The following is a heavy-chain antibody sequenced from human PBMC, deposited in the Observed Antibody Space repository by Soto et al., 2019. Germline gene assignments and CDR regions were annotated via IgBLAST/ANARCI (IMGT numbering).Heavy chain of an antibody. CDR3: AKDSFINLRGYDSY. D-gene: IGHD5-12*01. CDR1: GFTFSTYA. CDR2: ISGSGDST. Sequence: EVQLLESGGGLVQPGGSLRLSCAASGFTFSTYAMIWVRQAPGKGLEWVSAISGSGDSTYYADSVKGRFTISRDNSKNTLYLQMSSLRAEDTAIYYCAKDSFINLRGYDSYWGQGTLVTFSS. V-gene: IGHV3-23*01. J-gene: IGHJ4*02.